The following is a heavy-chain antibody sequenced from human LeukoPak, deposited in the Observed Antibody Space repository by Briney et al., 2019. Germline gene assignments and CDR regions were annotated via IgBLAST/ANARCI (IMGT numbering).Heavy chain of an antibody. CDR1: GFTFTNYW. D-gene: IGHD6-13*01. CDR2: IKQDRSEK. J-gene: IGHJ4*02. CDR3: ARGRSSWSYFDY. V-gene: IGHV3-7*03. Sequence: QSGGSLRLSCAASGFTFTNYWMSWVRQAPGKGLELVANIKQDRSEKYYVDSVKGRFTISRDNAKNSLYLQMNSLRAEDTALYYCARGRSSWSYFDYWGQGTLVTVSS.